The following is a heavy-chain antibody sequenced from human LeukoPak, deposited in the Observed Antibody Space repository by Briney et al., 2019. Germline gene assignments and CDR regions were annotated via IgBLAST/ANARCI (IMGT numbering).Heavy chain of an antibody. CDR1: GFTFSSYS. CDR3: ARDQCDTLSRRGNFDS. CDR2: IKLDGSEK. Sequence: GGSLRLSCAASGFTFSSYSMNWVRQAPGKGLEWVANIKLDGSEKNYVDSVKGRFTISRDNTKNSLYLQMNSLRVEDTAVFYCARDQCDTLSRRGNFDSWGQGALVIGSS. D-gene: IGHD3-9*01. V-gene: IGHV3-7*03. J-gene: IGHJ4*02.